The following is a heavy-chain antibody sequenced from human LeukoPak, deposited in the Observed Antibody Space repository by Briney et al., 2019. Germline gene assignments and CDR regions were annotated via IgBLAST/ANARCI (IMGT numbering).Heavy chain of an antibody. V-gene: IGHV3-72*01. J-gene: IGHJ4*02. D-gene: IGHD3-10*01. Sequence: GGSLRLSCAASGFTFSDHYMDWVRQAPGKGLEWVGRIRNKANSYTTEYAASVKGRFTVSRDDSKNSLYLQMNSLKTEDTAVYYCAKASGSGTYYKSPFDYWGQGTLVTVSS. CDR2: IRNKANSYTT. CDR3: AKASGSGTYYKSPFDY. CDR1: GFTFSDHY.